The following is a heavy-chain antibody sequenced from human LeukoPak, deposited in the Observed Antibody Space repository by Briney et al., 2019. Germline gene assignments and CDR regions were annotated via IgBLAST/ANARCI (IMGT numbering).Heavy chain of an antibody. V-gene: IGHV3-21*01. CDR3: ARAVYGSGSYGTYYFFYGIDV. D-gene: IGHD3-10*01. CDR2: IDRSSYI. CDR1: GFVFSTYK. J-gene: IGHJ6*04. Sequence: GGSLILSCAASGFVFSTYKMNWVRQAPGKGLEWVSSIDRSSYIYYADSVKGRFTISRDNAKNSLYLQLNSLRAEDTAAYYCARAVYGSGSYGTYYFFYGIDVWGKGTTVTVSS.